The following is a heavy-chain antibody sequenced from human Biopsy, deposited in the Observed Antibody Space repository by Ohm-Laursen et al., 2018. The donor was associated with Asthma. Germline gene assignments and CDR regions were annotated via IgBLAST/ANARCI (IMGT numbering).Heavy chain of an antibody. CDR2: IYSGGTS. V-gene: IGHV3-53*01. CDR1: GFAVSRDH. CDR3: ARGDSSNWSHYYFDY. Sequence: SLRLSCSPSGFAVSRDHMFWVRQAPGKGLEWVSVIYSGGTSHTADSVRGRFTISRDYSKNTLYLQMHSLRAEDTAVYYRARGDSSNWSHYYFDYWGQGTLVTVSS. D-gene: IGHD3-22*01. J-gene: IGHJ4*02.